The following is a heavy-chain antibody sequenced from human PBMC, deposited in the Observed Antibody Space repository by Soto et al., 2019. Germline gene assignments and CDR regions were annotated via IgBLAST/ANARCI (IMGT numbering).Heavy chain of an antibody. CDR3: AFLCIVGATRIFYY. Sequence: SETLSLTCTVSGGSIRSSSYYGGWIRQPQGKGLEWIGSIYYSGSTYYNPSLKSRVTISVDTSKNQFSLKLSSVTAADTAVYYWAFLCIVGATRIFYYCGQGTPVTVSS. J-gene: IGHJ4*02. CDR1: GGSIRSSSYY. CDR2: IYYSGST. D-gene: IGHD1-26*01. V-gene: IGHV4-39*01.